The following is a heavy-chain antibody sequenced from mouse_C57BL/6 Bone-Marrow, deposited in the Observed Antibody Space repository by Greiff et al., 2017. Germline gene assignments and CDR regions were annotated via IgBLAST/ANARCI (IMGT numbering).Heavy chain of an antibody. CDR1: GFTFSDYG. V-gene: IGHV5-17*01. J-gene: IGHJ2*01. CDR3: ARDYYGSSLYFDY. CDR2: ISSGSSTI. Sequence: EVKLVESGGGLVKPGGSLKLSCAASGFTFSDYGMHWVRQAPEKGLEWVAYISSGSSTIYSADTVKGRFTISRDNAKNTLFLQMTSLRSEDTAMYYCARDYYGSSLYFDYWGQGTTLTVSS. D-gene: IGHD1-1*01.